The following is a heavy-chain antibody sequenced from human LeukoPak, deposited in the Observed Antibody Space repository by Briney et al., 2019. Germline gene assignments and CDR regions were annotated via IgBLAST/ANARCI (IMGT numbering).Heavy chain of an antibody. D-gene: IGHD1-14*01. V-gene: IGHV7-4-1*02. J-gene: IGHJ3*02. Sequence: ASVKVSCKTSGYTFTTYPMNWVRQAPGQGLEWMGWINTNTGNPTYAQGFTGRFVFSLDTSVSTANLQITSLKAEDTAVYYCARDPPRSHGDFDTWGQETMVTTSS. CDR2: INTNTGNP. CDR3: ARDPPRSHGDFDT. CDR1: GYTFTTYP.